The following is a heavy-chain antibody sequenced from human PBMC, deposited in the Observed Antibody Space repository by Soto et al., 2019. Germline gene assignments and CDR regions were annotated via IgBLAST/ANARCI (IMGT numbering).Heavy chain of an antibody. V-gene: IGHV3-33*01. D-gene: IGHD6-19*01. Sequence: GSLKLSCAASGFTFSSYGMHWARQAPGKGLEWVAVIWYDGSNKYYADPVKGRFTISRDNSKNTLYLQMNSLSAEDTAVYYCARDPPGGSGWYGSYYYYGMDVWGQGTTVTVSS. J-gene: IGHJ6*02. CDR3: ARDPPGGSGWYGSYYYYGMDV. CDR2: IWYDGSNK. CDR1: GFTFSSYG.